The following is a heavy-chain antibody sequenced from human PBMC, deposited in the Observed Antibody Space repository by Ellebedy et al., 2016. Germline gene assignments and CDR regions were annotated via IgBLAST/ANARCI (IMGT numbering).Heavy chain of an antibody. CDR3: ARGVGSGWFDP. V-gene: IGHV3-53*01. J-gene: IGHJ5*02. Sequence: GESLKISCAASGFTVSTNYMKWVRQAPGKGLEWVSAIFSDGNTYYADSVKGRFTTSRDNSKNTLYLQMNSLRAEDTAVYYCARGVGSGWFDPWGQGTLVTVSS. D-gene: IGHD2-15*01. CDR1: GFTVSTNY. CDR2: IFSDGNT.